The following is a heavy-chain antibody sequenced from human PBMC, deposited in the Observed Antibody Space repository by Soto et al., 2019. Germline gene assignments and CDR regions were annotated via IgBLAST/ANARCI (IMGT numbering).Heavy chain of an antibody. D-gene: IGHD1-26*01. CDR3: AFLPPRWEWELLGGMDV. Sequence: QVQLVQSGAEVKKPGSSVKVSCKASGGTFSSYTISWVRQAPGQGLEWMGRIIPILGIANYAQKFQGRVTITAXXSXSXXYMELSSLRSEDTAVYYCAFLPPRWEWELLGGMDVWGQGTTVTVSS. J-gene: IGHJ6*02. CDR2: IIPILGIA. V-gene: IGHV1-69*02. CDR1: GGTFSSYT.